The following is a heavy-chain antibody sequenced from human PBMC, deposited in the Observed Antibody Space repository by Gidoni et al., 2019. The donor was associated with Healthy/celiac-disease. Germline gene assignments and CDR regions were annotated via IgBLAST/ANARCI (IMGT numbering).Heavy chain of an antibody. Sequence: QVQLQESGPGLVKPSETLSLTCTVSGGSISSYYWSWIRQPAGHGLEWIGRIYTRGSTNYNPSLKSRVTMSVDTSKNQFSLKLSSVTAADTAVYYCARDLGLARGGYVDYWGQGTLVTVSS. J-gene: IGHJ4*02. V-gene: IGHV4-4*07. CDR3: ARDLGLARGGYVDY. CDR1: GGSISSYY. D-gene: IGHD2-15*01. CDR2: IYTRGST.